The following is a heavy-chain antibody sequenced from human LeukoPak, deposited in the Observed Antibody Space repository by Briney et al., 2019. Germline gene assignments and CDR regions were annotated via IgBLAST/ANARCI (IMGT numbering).Heavy chain of an antibody. CDR2: FDPEDGDT. J-gene: IGHJ4*02. D-gene: IGHD3-22*01. CDR1: GYTLAESS. CDR3: ATDSTSGYYSCFDY. Sequence: ASVKVSCKVSGYTLAESSVHWVRQAPGKGLEWMGGFDPEDGDTIYTQKFQGRVTMTEDTSTDTAYMELSSLSSEDTAVYYCATDSTSGYYSCFDYWGQGTLVTVSS. V-gene: IGHV1-24*01.